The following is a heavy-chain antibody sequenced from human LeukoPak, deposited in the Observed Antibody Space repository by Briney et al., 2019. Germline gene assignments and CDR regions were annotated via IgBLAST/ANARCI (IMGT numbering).Heavy chain of an antibody. J-gene: IGHJ3*02. CDR3: ARVAYSYGNDAFDI. Sequence: PGGSLRLSCEASGFTFSNYNMNWVRQAPGKGLEWVSYISSRSTTIYYVDSLKGRFTISRDNAKNSLYLQMNSLRAEDTAVYYCARVAYSYGNDAFDIWGQGTMVTVS. D-gene: IGHD5-18*01. CDR2: ISSRSTTI. V-gene: IGHV3-48*01. CDR1: GFTFSNYN.